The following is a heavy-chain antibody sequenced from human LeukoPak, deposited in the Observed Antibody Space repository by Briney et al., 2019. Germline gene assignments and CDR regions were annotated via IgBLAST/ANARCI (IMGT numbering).Heavy chain of an antibody. D-gene: IGHD4-17*01. V-gene: IGHV3-43*01. CDR1: GFTFDDYT. CDR2: ISWDGGST. CDR3: AKGLRKSYYYYYMDV. J-gene: IGHJ6*03. Sequence: GGSLRLSCAASGFTFDDYTMHWVRQAPGKGLEWVSLISWDGGSTYYADSVKGRFTISRDNSKNSLYLQMNSLRTEDTALYYCAKGLRKSYYYYYMDVWGKGTTVTISS.